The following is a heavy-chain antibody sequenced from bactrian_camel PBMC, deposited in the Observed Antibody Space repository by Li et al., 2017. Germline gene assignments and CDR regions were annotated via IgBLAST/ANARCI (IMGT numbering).Heavy chain of an antibody. D-gene: IGHD2*01. Sequence: HVQLVESGGGSVQAGGSLTLSCAASGKYADTYYLGWFLQAPGKEREAVASIGSDGTTKYADAVKGRLAISRDDASSTQNLQMSNLKLEDSAMYYRAAACPECTMLGGGIPRAQLDDYRHWGRGTQVTVS. J-gene: IGHJ4*01. V-gene: IGHV3S55*01. CDR1: GKYADTYY. CDR3: AAACPECTMLGGGIPRAQLDDYRH. CDR2: IGSDGTT.